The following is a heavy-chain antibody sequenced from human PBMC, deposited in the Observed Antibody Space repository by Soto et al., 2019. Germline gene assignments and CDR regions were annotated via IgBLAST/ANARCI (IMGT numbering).Heavy chain of an antibody. D-gene: IGHD2-21*02. CDR2: IIPIFGTA. V-gene: IGHV1-69*12. CDR1: GGTFSSYA. J-gene: IGHJ5*02. Sequence: QVQLVQSGAEVKKPGSSVKVSCKASGGTFSSYAISWVRQAPGQGLEWMGGIIPIFGTANYAQKFQGRVTITADESTSTAYMELSSLRSEDTDVYYCAIHIVVVTADYNWFDPWGQGTLVTVSS. CDR3: AIHIVVVTADYNWFDP.